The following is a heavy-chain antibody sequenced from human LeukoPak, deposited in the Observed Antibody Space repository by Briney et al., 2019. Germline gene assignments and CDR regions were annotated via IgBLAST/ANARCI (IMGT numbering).Heavy chain of an antibody. V-gene: IGHV4-59*08. CDR2: IYYSGST. Sequence: SETLSLTCTVSGGSISSYYWSWIRQPPGKGLERIGYIYYSGSTNYNPSLKSRVTISVDTSKNQFSLKLSSVTAADTAVYYCAITSLGYCSSTSCYDWYFDLWGRGTLVTVSS. CDR1: GGSISSYY. CDR3: AITSLGYCSSTSCYDWYFDL. D-gene: IGHD2-2*01. J-gene: IGHJ2*01.